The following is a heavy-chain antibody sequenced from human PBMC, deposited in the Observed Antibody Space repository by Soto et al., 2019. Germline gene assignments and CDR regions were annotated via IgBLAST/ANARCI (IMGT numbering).Heavy chain of an antibody. CDR3: AHTPDSGSYSFPFDY. V-gene: IGHV1-69*13. Sequence: GASVKVSCKASGGTFSSYAISWVRQAPGQGLEWMGGIIPIFGTANYAQKFQGRVTITADESTSTAYMELSSLRSEDTAVYYCAHTPDSGSYSFPFDYWGQGTLVTVSS. D-gene: IGHD1-26*01. CDR1: GGTFSSYA. J-gene: IGHJ4*02. CDR2: IIPIFGTA.